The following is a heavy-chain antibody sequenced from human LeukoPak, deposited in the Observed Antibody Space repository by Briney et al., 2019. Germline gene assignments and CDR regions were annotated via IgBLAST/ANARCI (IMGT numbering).Heavy chain of an antibody. Sequence: PGGSLRLSCAASGFTFSDYYMSWIRQAPGKGLEWVSYISSSGSTIYYADSVKGRFTISRDNAKNSLYLQMNSLRAEDTAVYYCARGLYFGYYYYYYMDVWGKGTTVTVSS. CDR1: GFTFSDYY. J-gene: IGHJ6*03. D-gene: IGHD2-8*01. CDR3: ARGLYFGYYYYYYMDV. V-gene: IGHV3-11*04. CDR2: ISSSGSTI.